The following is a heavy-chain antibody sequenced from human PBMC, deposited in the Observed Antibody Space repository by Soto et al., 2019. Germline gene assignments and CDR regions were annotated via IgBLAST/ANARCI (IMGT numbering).Heavy chain of an antibody. V-gene: IGHV5-51*01. CDR1: GYSFTSYW. Sequence: PGESLKISCKGSGYSFTSYWIGWVRQMPGKGLEWMGIIYPGDSDTRYSPSFQGQVTISADKSISTAYLQWSSLKASDTAMYYCARKGIAAAGTLTYYGMDVWGQGTTVTVS. CDR3: ARKGIAAAGTLTYYGMDV. D-gene: IGHD6-13*01. J-gene: IGHJ6*02. CDR2: IYPGDSDT.